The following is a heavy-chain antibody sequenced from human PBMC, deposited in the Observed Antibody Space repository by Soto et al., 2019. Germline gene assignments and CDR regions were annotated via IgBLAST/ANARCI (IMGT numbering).Heavy chain of an antibody. V-gene: IGHV4-38-2*01. D-gene: IGHD1-1*01. CDR1: SYFIRSNSY. CDR3: ARNRTGALFDS. Sequence: SETLSLTCVVSSYFIRSNSYWGWIRQSPGKGLEWIGSIYHSGSTHYNPSLKSRVTISVDTSKNQFSLRLTSLTAADTAVYFCARNRTGALFDSWGQGALVTVSS. J-gene: IGHJ4*02. CDR2: IYHSGST.